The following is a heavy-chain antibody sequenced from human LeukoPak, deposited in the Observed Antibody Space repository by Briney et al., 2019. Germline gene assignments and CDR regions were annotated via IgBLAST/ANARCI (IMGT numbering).Heavy chain of an antibody. V-gene: IGHV4-59*01. D-gene: IGHD6-6*01. CDR2: IYYSGST. CDR1: GGSISSYY. J-gene: IGHJ4*02. Sequence: PSETLSLTCTVSGGSISSYYWSWIRQPPGKGLEWIGYIYYSGSTNYNPSLKSRVTISVDTSKNQFSLKLSSVTAADTAVYYCSRFGRSSSYYFDYWGQGTLVTVSS. CDR3: SRFGRSSSYYFDY.